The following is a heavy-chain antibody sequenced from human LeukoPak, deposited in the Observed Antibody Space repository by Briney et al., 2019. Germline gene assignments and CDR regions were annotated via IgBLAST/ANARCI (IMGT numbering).Heavy chain of an antibody. Sequence: GESLKISCKGSGYTFTNYWIAWVRQMPGKGLESMGTIFPDDSHTTYSPSFQGQVTISADKSINTAYLRWSSLKASDTAIYYCARATTGTRTVDYWGQGTLVTVSS. CDR2: IFPDDSHT. D-gene: IGHD1-7*01. J-gene: IGHJ4*02. CDR1: GYTFTNYW. CDR3: ARATTGTRTVDY. V-gene: IGHV5-51*01.